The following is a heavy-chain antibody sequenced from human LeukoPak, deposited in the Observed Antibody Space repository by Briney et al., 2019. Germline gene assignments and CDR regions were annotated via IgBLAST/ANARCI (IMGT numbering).Heavy chain of an antibody. CDR2: ISSSSSTI. J-gene: IGHJ4*02. Sequence: GGSLRLSCAASGFTFGSYSMNWVRQAPGKGLEWVSYISSSSSTIYYADSVKGRFTISRDNAKNSLYLQMNSLRAEDTAVYYCAGDGYNFDYWGQGTLVTVSS. D-gene: IGHD5-24*01. CDR1: GFTFGSYS. CDR3: AGDGYNFDY. V-gene: IGHV3-48*04.